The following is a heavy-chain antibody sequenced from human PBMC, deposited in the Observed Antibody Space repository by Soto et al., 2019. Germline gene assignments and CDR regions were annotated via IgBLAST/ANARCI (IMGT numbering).Heavy chain of an antibody. CDR3: AKDNCISTSCYRLYNWFDP. Sequence: QVQLVESGGGVVQPGRSLRLSCAASGFTFSSYGMHWVRQAPGKGLEWVAVISYGGSNKYYADSVKGRFTISRDNSKTTLYLQMNNLRAEATAVYYCAKDNCISTSCYRLYNWFDPWGQGTLVTVSS. J-gene: IGHJ5*02. D-gene: IGHD2-2*01. CDR1: GFTFSSYG. CDR2: ISYGGSNK. V-gene: IGHV3-30*18.